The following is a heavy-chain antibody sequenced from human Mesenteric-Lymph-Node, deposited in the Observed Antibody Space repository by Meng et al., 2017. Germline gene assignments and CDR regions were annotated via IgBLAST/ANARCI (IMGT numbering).Heavy chain of an antibody. CDR1: GFTFSSYA. V-gene: IGHV3-30*04. D-gene: IGHD1-26*01. J-gene: IGHJ3*02. Sequence: GESLKISCAASGFTFSSYAMHWVRQAPGKGLEWVAVISYDGSNKYYADSVKGRFTISRDNSKNTLYLQMNSLRAEDTAVYYCARDHAYKHDTTPGAFDIWGQGTMVTVSS. CDR3: ARDHAYKHDTTPGAFDI. CDR2: ISYDGSNK.